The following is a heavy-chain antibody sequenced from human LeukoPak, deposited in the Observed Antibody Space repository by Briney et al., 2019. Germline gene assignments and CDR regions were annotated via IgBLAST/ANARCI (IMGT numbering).Heavy chain of an antibody. CDR1: GYTFTSYG. CDR3: ARDPHWPSTVVTPGEDYYYYYGMDV. CDR2: ISAYNGNT. J-gene: IGHJ6*02. D-gene: IGHD4-23*01. Sequence: ASVKVSCKASGYTFTSYGISWVRQAPGQGLEWMGWISAYNGNTNYAQKLQGRVTVTTDTSTSTAYMELRSLRSDDTAVYYCARDPHWPSTVVTPGEDYYYYYGMDVWGQGTTVTVSS. V-gene: IGHV1-18*01.